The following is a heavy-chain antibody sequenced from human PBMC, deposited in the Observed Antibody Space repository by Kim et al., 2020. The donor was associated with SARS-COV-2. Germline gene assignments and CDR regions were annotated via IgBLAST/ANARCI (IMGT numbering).Heavy chain of an antibody. Sequence: GGSLRLSCAASGFTFSSYGMHWVRQAPGKGLEWVAVIWYDGSNKYYADSVKGRFTISRDNSKNTLYLQMNSLRAEDTAVYYCARAGYFLEYYYYGMDVWGQGTTVTVSS. CDR1: GFTFSSYG. CDR2: IWYDGSNK. J-gene: IGHJ6*02. V-gene: IGHV3-33*08. D-gene: IGHD3-3*01. CDR3: ARAGYFLEYYYYGMDV.